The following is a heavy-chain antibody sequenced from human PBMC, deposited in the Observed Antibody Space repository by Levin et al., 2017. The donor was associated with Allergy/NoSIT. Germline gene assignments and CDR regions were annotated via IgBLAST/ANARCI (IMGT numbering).Heavy chain of an antibody. CDR2: IYWDNDK. CDR1: GFSFRTSGVG. J-gene: IGHJ4*02. D-gene: IGHD2-2*01. V-gene: IGHV2-5*02. Sequence: QTLSLTCTFSGFSFRTSGVGVGWIRQPPGKALEWLALIYWDNDKRYNPSLKSRLTITKDTSKNQVVLTMTNMDPVDTATYYCAHRHCTSTSCYAGGMFDYWGQGTLVTVSS. CDR3: AHRHCTSTSCYAGGMFDY.